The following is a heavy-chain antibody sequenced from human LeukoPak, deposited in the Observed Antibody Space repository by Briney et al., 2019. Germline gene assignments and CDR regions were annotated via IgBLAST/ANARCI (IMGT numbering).Heavy chain of an antibody. V-gene: IGHV3-30*18. CDR2: ISYDGSNK. CDR1: GFTFSSYG. Sequence: PGGSLRLSCAASGFTFSSYGMHWVRQAPGKGLEWVAVISYDGSNKYYADSVKGRFTISRDNSKNTLYLQMNSLRAEDTAVYYCAKALGYSSNGLDYWGQGTLVTVSS. CDR3: AKALGYSSNGLDY. J-gene: IGHJ4*02. D-gene: IGHD6-13*01.